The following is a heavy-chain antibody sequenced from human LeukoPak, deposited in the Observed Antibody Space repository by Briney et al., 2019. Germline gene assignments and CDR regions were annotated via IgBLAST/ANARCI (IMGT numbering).Heavy chain of an antibody. CDR3: ARSRDLARVRGTPRITGFDH. V-gene: IGHV4-34*01. CDR2: INHSGST. J-gene: IGHJ5*02. Sequence: SETLSLTCAVYGGSFSGYYWSWIRQPPGKGLEWIGEINHSGSTNYNPSLKSRVTISVDTSKNQFSVKLSSVTAPYTAVYYCARSRDLARVRGTPRITGFDHWGQGTLVTVSS. CDR1: GGSFSGYY. D-gene: IGHD3-10*01.